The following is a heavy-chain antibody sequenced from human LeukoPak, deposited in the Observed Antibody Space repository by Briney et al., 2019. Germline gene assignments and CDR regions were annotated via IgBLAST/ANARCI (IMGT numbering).Heavy chain of an antibody. Sequence: SETLSLTCTVSGGSISSGSYYWSWIRQPAGKGLEWIGRIYTSGSTNYNPSLKSRVTISVDTSKNQFSLKLSSVTAADTAVYYCARRWAYCGGDCYSGAFDIWGQGTMVTVSS. CDR3: ARRWAYCGGDCYSGAFDI. V-gene: IGHV4-61*02. CDR1: GGSISSGSYY. D-gene: IGHD2-21*02. J-gene: IGHJ3*02. CDR2: IYTSGST.